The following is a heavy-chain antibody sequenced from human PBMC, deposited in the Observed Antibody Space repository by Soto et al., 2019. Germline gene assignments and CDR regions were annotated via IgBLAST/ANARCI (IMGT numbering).Heavy chain of an antibody. CDR3: ATGRGGRSED. V-gene: IGHV3-11*01. J-gene: IGHJ4*02. CDR2: FSSSGYTI. D-gene: IGHD3-3*01. CDR1: GFTFSGYY. Sequence: QVQLVESGGGLVKPGGALRLSCAASGFTFSGYYMTWIRQAPGKGLEWISYFSSSGYTIRYADSVEGRFTVSRDDAKQTRDLQMNRLRAEDTAAYYCATGRGGRSEDGGQGTLVTVSS.